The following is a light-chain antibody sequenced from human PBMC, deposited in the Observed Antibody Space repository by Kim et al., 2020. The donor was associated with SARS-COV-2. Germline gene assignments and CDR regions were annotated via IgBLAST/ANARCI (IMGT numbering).Light chain of an antibody. J-gene: IGKJ1*01. V-gene: IGKV1-39*01. CDR1: QNIDGY. CDR2: GAS. Sequence: ASVGEGVTSTCRASQNIDGYLNWYRQSPGSAPDLLIFGASTLHSGVPSRFSASGSGTEFTLTITSLQPEEFATYFCQQSYTTPWTFGQGTKVDIK. CDR3: QQSYTTPWT.